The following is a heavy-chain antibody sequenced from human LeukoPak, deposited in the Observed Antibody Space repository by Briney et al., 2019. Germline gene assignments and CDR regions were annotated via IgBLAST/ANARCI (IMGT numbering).Heavy chain of an antibody. CDR2: IYYSGST. Sequence: NTSETPSLTCTVSGGSISSSSYYWGWIRQPPGKGLEWIGTIYYSGSTSYNPSLTSRVTISVDTSKNQFSLRLSSVTAADTAVYYCARRMGNSGPFDYWGQGTLVTVSS. CDR1: GGSISSSSYY. CDR3: ARRMGNSGPFDY. V-gene: IGHV4-39*01. J-gene: IGHJ4*02. D-gene: IGHD1-26*01.